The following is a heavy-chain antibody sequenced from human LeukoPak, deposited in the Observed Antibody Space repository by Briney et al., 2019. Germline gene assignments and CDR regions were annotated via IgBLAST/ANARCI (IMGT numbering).Heavy chain of an antibody. CDR3: ARVVGDYHTFDY. CDR2: IIPILGIA. D-gene: IGHD4-17*01. Sequence: SVKVSCKASGGTFGSYAISWVRQAPGQGLEWMGRIIPILGIANYAQKFQGRVTITADKSTSTAYMELSSLRSEDTAVYYCARVVGDYHTFDYWGQGTLVTVSS. CDR1: GGTFGSYA. J-gene: IGHJ4*02. V-gene: IGHV1-69*04.